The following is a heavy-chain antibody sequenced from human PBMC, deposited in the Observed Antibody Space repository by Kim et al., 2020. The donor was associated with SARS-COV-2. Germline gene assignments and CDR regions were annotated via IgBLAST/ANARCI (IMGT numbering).Heavy chain of an antibody. CDR3: AFGCCVGSCYGGAFDI. Sequence: ASVKVSCKASGYTFTGYYMHWVRQAPGQGLEWMGLINPNSGGTNYAQKFQGRVTMTRDTSISTAYMELSRLRSDVTAMYYCAFGCCVGSCYGGAFDIWVQRAMFSVSS. V-gene: IGHV1-2*06. J-gene: IGHJ3*02. CDR2: INPNSGGT. D-gene: IGHD2-15*01. CDR1: GYTFTGYY.